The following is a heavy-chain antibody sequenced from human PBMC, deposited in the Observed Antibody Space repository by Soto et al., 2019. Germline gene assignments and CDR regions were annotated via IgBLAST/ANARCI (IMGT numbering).Heavy chain of an antibody. D-gene: IGHD1-26*01. CDR2: IHGGGDYT. CDR3: AKNRGSGSSPNWNFDV. J-gene: IGHJ2*01. Sequence: EVQVLESGGGLVQPGGSLRLSCAASGFTFSNYAMSWVRQAPGKGLEWVSTIHGGGDYTHYTDSVKGRFTISRDNSRNTVYKQRNSRRPEDRAVYYCAKNRGSGSSPNWNFDVWGRGTLFTVSS. V-gene: IGHV3-23*01. CDR1: GFTFSNYA.